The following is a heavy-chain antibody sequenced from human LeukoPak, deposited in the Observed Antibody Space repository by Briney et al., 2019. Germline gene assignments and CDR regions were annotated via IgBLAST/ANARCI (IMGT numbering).Heavy chain of an antibody. CDR2: IKQDVSEK. J-gene: IGHJ4*02. D-gene: IGHD2-15*01. CDR3: ARGHGWLDY. Sequence: LPGGSLRLSCAASGFTFSNYWMTWVRQAPGKGLEWVASIKQDVSEKYYVDSVKGRFTISRDNAKTSLYLQMNSLRAEDTAVYYCARGHGWLDYWGQGTLVTVSS. CDR1: GFTFSNYW. V-gene: IGHV3-7*01.